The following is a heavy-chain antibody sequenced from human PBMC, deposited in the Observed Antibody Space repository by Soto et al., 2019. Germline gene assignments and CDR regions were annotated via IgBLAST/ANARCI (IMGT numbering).Heavy chain of an antibody. Sequence: QITLKESGPTLVQPTQTLTLTCTVSGFSLSNSGVGVGWNLQPPGKALDWLALIYWDDDKRYSPSLKSRLTVTKDTSKSQVVLTRTNMDPVDTATYYCAHRVYRVRCFDYWGQGTLVTVSS. CDR1: GFSLSNSGVG. CDR2: IYWDDDK. V-gene: IGHV2-5*02. CDR3: AHRVYRVRCFDY. J-gene: IGHJ4*02. D-gene: IGHD2-2*02.